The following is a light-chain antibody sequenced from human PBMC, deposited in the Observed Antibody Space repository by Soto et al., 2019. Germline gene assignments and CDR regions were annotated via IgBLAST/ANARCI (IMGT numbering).Light chain of an antibody. Sequence: EIVMTQSPATLSVSPGERATLSCRASQSVSSNLAWYQQKPGQAPRLLIYGASTRATGIPARFSGSGSGTEFTLTSSSLQSEYFAVYYCQHYNNWPTFGQGTKVEIK. V-gene: IGKV3-15*01. CDR3: QHYNNWPT. CDR1: QSVSSN. J-gene: IGKJ1*01. CDR2: GAS.